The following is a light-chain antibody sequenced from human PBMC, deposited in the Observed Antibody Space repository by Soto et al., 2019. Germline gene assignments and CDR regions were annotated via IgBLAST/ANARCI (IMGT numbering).Light chain of an antibody. J-gene: IGLJ2*01. Sequence: QSVLTQPPSTSGTPGQRVTISCSGSSSNIGNSPVNWYQQLPGTAPKLLIYNNNQRPSGVPDRFSGSKSGTSASLAIRGLQSEDEADYYCAAWDDSLNGVVFGGGTKLTVL. V-gene: IGLV1-44*01. CDR2: NNN. CDR1: SSNIGNSP. CDR3: AAWDDSLNGVV.